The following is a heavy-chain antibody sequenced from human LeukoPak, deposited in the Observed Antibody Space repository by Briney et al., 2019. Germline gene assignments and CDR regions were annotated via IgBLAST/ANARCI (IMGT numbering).Heavy chain of an antibody. D-gene: IGHD2-15*01. V-gene: IGHV4-59*12. CDR1: GGSISSYY. J-gene: IGHJ4*02. CDR3: ARDASDCSGGSCYSVDY. CDR2: IYYSGST. Sequence: SETLSLTCTVSGGSISSYYWSWIRQPPGKGLEWIGYIYYSGSTNYNPSLKSRVTISVDTSKNQFSLKLSSVTAADTAVYYCARDASDCSGGSCYSVDYWGQGTLVTVSS.